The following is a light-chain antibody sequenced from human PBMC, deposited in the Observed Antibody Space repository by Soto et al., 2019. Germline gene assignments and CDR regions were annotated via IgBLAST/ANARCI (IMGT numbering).Light chain of an antibody. CDR2: GNS. CDR1: SSNIGAGYD. J-gene: IGLJ3*02. V-gene: IGLV1-40*01. CDR3: QSYDSSLSGWV. Sequence: QLVLTQPPSVSGAPGRRVTISCTGSSSNIGAGYDVHWYQQLPGTAPKLLISGNSNRPSGVPDRFSGSKSGTSASLAITGLQAEDGADYYCQSYDSSLSGWVFGGGTKVTVL.